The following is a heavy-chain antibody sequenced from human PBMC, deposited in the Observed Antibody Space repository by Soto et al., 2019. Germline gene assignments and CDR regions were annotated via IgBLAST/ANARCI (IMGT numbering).Heavy chain of an antibody. Sequence: SETLSLTCTVSGGSISSYYWSWIRQPPGKGLEWIGYIYYSGSTNYNPSLKSRVTISVDTSKNQFSLKLSPVTAADTAAYYCARDLRIAAVRSRWFDPWGQGTLVTVSS. CDR2: IYYSGST. V-gene: IGHV4-59*01. CDR3: ARDLRIAAVRSRWFDP. J-gene: IGHJ5*02. D-gene: IGHD6-13*01. CDR1: GGSISSYY.